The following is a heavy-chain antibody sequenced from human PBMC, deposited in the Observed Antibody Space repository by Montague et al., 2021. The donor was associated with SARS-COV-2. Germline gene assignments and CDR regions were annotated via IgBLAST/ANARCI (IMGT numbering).Heavy chain of an antibody. D-gene: IGHD3-22*01. J-gene: IGHJ5*02. CDR2: INNSGST. Sequence: SETLSLTCAVYGGSFSGYYWSWIRQPPGKGLEWIGEINNSGSTNXNPSLKSRVAISVDTSKNQFSLKLSSVTAADTAVYYCARGPRITRIVGVITDIWFDPWGQGTLVTVSS. CDR1: GGSFSGYY. V-gene: IGHV4-34*01. CDR3: ARGPRITRIVGVITDIWFDP.